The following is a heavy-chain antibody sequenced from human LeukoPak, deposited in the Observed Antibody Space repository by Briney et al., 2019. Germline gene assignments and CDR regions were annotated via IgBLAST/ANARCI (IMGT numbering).Heavy chain of an antibody. D-gene: IGHD6-19*01. CDR2: ISADNGNT. J-gene: IGHJ3*02. Sequence: GASVKVSCKASGYTFINYGITWVRQAPGQGLEWMGWISADNGNTIYAQKFQGRVTMTTDTSTSTAYMELRSPRSDDTALYYCARFGLGKHIEVAGIPFDIWGQGTMVTVSS. CDR3: ARFGLGKHIEVAGIPFDI. V-gene: IGHV1-18*01. CDR1: GYTFINYG.